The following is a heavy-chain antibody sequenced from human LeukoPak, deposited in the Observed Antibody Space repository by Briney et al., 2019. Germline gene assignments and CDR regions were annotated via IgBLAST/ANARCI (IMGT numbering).Heavy chain of an antibody. CDR3: ARRPYSYGPLGY. Sequence: SETLSLTCTVSGGSISSYYWSWIRQPPGKGLEWIGYIYYSGSTNYNPSLKSRVTISVDTSKNQFSLKLSSVTAADTAVYYCARRPYSYGPLGYWGQGTLVTVSS. J-gene: IGHJ4*02. CDR1: GGSISSYY. D-gene: IGHD5-18*01. V-gene: IGHV4-59*12. CDR2: IYYSGST.